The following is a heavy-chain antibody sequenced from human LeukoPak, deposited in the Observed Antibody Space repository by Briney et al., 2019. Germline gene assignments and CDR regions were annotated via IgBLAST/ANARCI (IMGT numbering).Heavy chain of an antibody. Sequence: ASVKVSCKASGYTFTSYGISWVRQAPGQGLEWMGWISAYNGNTNYAQKLQGRVTMTTDTSTSTAYMELRSLRSDDTAVYYCARVAFLGYCSGGSCWGWFDPWGQGTLVTVSS. D-gene: IGHD2-15*01. CDR3: ARVAFLGYCSGGSCWGWFDP. V-gene: IGHV1-18*01. J-gene: IGHJ5*02. CDR2: ISAYNGNT. CDR1: GYTFTSYG.